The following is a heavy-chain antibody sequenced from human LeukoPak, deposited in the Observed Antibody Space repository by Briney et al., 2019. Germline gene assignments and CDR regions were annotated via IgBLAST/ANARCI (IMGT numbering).Heavy chain of an antibody. CDR1: GFAFNTYT. J-gene: IGHJ4*02. V-gene: IGHV3-48*01. CDR3: ARDFADYGDFDY. CDR2: IDTSSGII. Sequence: GGSLRLSCAASGFAFNTYTMNWFRQAPGRGLEWISYIDTSSGIIYYADSVMGRFTISRDNAKNSLYLQMNSLRGDDAAVYYCARDFADYGDFDYWGQGTLVTVSS. D-gene: IGHD4-17*01.